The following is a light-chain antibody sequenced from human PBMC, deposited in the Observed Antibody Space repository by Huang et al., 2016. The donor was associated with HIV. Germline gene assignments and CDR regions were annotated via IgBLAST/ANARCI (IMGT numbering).Light chain of an antibody. CDR3: QQYGSSHPNT. CDR2: GAS. CDR1: QSVKNNY. J-gene: IGKJ2*01. V-gene: IGKV3-20*01. Sequence: EIVLTQSPGTLSLSPGERVTLPCAASQSVKNNYLAWYQQKPGQAPRLLIYGASSRATGIPDRFSGSGSGTDFTLSISRLEPEDFAVYSCQQYGSSHPNTFGQGTKLEI.